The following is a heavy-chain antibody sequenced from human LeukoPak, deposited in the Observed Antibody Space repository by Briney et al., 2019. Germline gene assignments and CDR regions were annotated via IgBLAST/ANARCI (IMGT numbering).Heavy chain of an antibody. CDR1: GGTFSSYA. V-gene: IGHV1-69*13. J-gene: IGHJ6*02. Sequence: SVKVSCKASGGTFSSYAISWVRQAPGQGLEWMGGIIPIFGTANYAQKFQGRVTITADESTSTAYMELSSLRSEDTAVYYCARGPVYSGRASGMDVWGQGTTVTVSS. CDR2: IIPIFGTA. D-gene: IGHD1-26*01. CDR3: ARGPVYSGRASGMDV.